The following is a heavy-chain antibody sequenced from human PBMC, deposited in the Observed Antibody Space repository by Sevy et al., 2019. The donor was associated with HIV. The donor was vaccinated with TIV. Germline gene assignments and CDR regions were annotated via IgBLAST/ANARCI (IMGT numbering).Heavy chain of an antibody. D-gene: IGHD2-15*01. CDR3: ARVGPDIELGDY. CDR1: GFTFSSYS. CDR2: ISSSSSYI. V-gene: IGHV3-21*01. Sequence: GGSLRLSCAASGFTFSSYSMNWVRQAPGKGLEWVSSISSSSSYIYYADPVKGRFTISRDNAKNSLYLQMNSLRAEDTAVYYCARVGPDIELGDYWGQGTLVTVSS. J-gene: IGHJ4*02.